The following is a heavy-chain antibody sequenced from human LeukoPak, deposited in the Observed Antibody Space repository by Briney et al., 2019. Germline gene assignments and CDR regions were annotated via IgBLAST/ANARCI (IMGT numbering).Heavy chain of an antibody. Sequence: ASVKVSCKASGYTFTGYYMHWVRQAPGQGLEWMGWFNPNTGGTNFAQKFQGRVTMTRDTSISTAYMELSRLRSDDAAVYYCARGGYGGYYYYGMDVWGQGTTVTVSS. J-gene: IGHJ6*02. CDR2: FNPNTGGT. V-gene: IGHV1-2*02. CDR1: GYTFTGYY. CDR3: ARGGYGGYYYYGMDV. D-gene: IGHD3-22*01.